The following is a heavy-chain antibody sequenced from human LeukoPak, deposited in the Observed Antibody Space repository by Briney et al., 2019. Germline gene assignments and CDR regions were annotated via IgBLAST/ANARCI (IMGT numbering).Heavy chain of an antibody. V-gene: IGHV1-2*02. CDR3: ARDLYGSSSWPNFDY. J-gene: IGHJ4*02. Sequence: GASVKVSCKASGYTFTGYYMHWVRQAPGQGLEWMGWINPNSGGTYYAQKFQGRVTMTRDTSISTAYMEMSRLRSDDTAVYYCARDLYGSSSWPNFDYWGQGTLVTVSS. CDR1: GYTFTGYY. CDR2: INPNSGGT. D-gene: IGHD6-13*01.